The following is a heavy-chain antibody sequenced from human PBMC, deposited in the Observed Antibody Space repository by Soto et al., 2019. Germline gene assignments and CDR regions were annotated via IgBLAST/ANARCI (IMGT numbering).Heavy chain of an antibody. CDR1: GGPITSYH. CDR2: TSYTGST. CDR3: ASRDPGTSVDY. V-gene: IGHV4-59*08. J-gene: IGHJ4*02. Sequence: KPSETLSLTCIVSGGPITSYHWSWIRQFPGKGLEWIAYTSYTGSTNYNPSLKSRVTISLDKSENQFSLKVTSLTAADTAVYYCASRDPGTSVDYWGQGTLVTVSS. D-gene: IGHD1-7*01.